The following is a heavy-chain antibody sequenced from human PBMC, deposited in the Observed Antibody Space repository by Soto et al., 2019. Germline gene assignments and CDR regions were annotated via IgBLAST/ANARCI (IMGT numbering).Heavy chain of an antibody. Sequence: SVNVSCKASGGTFSGYTISWVRQAPGQGLEWMGRIIPILGIANYAQKFQGRVTITADKSTSTAYMELSSLRSEDTAVYYCARDALRYCSSTSCPHDYYYYMDVWGKGTTVTVSS. D-gene: IGHD2-2*01. V-gene: IGHV1-69*04. CDR1: GGTFSGYT. CDR2: IIPILGIA. CDR3: ARDALRYCSSTSCPHDYYYYMDV. J-gene: IGHJ6*03.